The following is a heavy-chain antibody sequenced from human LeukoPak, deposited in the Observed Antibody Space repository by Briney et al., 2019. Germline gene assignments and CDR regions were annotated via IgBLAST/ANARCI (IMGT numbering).Heavy chain of an antibody. V-gene: IGHV3-30-3*01. D-gene: IGHD6-13*01. J-gene: IGHJ5*02. CDR3: ARGSGYSSSLNWFDP. Sequence: GGSLRLSCAASGFTFSSYAMHWVRQAPGKGLEWVAVISYDGSNKYYADSVKGRFTISRDNSKNTLYLQMNSLRAEDTAVYYCARGSGYSSSLNWFDPWGQGTLVTVSS. CDR1: GFTFSSYA. CDR2: ISYDGSNK.